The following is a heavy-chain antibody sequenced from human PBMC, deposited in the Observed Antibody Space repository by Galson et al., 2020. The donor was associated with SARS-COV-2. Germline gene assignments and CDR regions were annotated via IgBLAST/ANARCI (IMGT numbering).Heavy chain of an antibody. Sequence: GGSLRLSCAASGFTFSTFAMHWVRQAPGKGLEWVAVMSYDGSNGYYADSVKGRFTISRDNSKSTLYLQMNSLRAEDTAVYYCARDGSWIGGATCTREFYFDYWGQGTLVPVPS. CDR1: GFTFSTFA. D-gene: IGHD1-26*01. J-gene: IGHJ4*02. CDR2: MSYDGSNG. CDR3: ARDGSWIGGATCTREFYFDY. V-gene: IGHV3-30*04.